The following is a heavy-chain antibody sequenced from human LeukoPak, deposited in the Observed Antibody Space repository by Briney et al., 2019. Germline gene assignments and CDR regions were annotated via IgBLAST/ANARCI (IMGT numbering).Heavy chain of an antibody. D-gene: IGHD6-13*01. Sequence: GGSLRLSCAASGFTFSSYAMHWVRQAPGKGLEHVSAISSNGGSTYYANSVKGRFTISRDNSKNTLYLQMGSLRAEDMAVYYCARAAEGQQLVNGYYYYMDVWGKGTTVTVSS. CDR1: GFTFSSYA. CDR3: ARAAEGQQLVNGYYYYMDV. CDR2: ISSNGGST. V-gene: IGHV3-64*01. J-gene: IGHJ6*03.